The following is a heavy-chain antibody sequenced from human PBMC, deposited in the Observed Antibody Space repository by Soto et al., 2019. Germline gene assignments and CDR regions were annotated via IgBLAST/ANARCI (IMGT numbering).Heavy chain of an antibody. V-gene: IGHV3-53*01. J-gene: IGHJ5*02. CDR3: ARDLGNYSGSRYNWFDT. CDR1: GFTVSSNY. Sequence: GGSLRLSCAASGFTVSSNYMSWVRQAPGKGLEWVSVIYSGGSTYYADSVKGRFTISRDNSKNTLYLQMNSLRAEDTAVYYCARDLGNYSGSRYNWFDTWGQGTLVTVSS. CDR2: IYSGGST. D-gene: IGHD1-26*01.